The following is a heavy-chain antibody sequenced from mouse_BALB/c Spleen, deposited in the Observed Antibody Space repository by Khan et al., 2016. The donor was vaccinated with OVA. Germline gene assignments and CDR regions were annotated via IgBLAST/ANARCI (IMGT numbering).Heavy chain of an antibody. CDR3: EGGGGGSRFAY. CDR2: INTYYGDV. J-gene: IGHJ3*01. Sequence: QVQLQQSGAELVRPGVSVKISCKGSGYTFTDFTMHWVKQSHAKSLEWIGVINTYYGDVTYNQKFKGKATMTVDKSSSTVYMELARLTSEDSAIYYCEGGGGGSRFAYWGQGTLVTVSA. V-gene: IGHV1S137*01. CDR1: GYTFTDFT.